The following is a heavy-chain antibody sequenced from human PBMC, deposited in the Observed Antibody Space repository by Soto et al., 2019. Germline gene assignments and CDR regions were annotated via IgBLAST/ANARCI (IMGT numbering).Heavy chain of an antibody. Sequence: GSLRLSCAASGFTFSSYAMSWVRQAPGKGLEWVSAISGSGGSTYYADSVKGRFTISRDNSKNTLYLQMNSLRAEDTAVYYCAKDYYDSSGYYFGGNPIDYWGQGTLVTVSS. CDR3: AKDYYDSSGYYFGGNPIDY. CDR1: GFTFSSYA. V-gene: IGHV3-23*01. CDR2: ISGSGGST. D-gene: IGHD3-22*01. J-gene: IGHJ4*02.